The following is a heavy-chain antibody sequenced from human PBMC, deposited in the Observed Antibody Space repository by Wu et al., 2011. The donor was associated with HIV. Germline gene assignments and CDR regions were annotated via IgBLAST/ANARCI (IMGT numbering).Heavy chain of an antibody. J-gene: IGHJ3*01. CDR1: GYTFIDYY. Sequence: QMQLVQSGAEVQKPGASVKVSCKAFGYTFIDYYVYWVRQAPGQGLEYVAWINPDNGYTKYAQKFQGWVTLTRDSSINTAYLQLARVTSDDTAVYYCATVAGAAAGEAFDVWGQGQWSPCL. CDR2: INPDNGYT. D-gene: IGHD6-13*01. V-gene: IGHV1-2*04. CDR3: ATVAGAAAGEAFDV.